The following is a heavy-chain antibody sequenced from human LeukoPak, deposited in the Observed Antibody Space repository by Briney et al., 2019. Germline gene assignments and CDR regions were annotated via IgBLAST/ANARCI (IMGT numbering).Heavy chain of an antibody. CDR3: ARIRVAARPFNWFDP. J-gene: IGHJ5*02. D-gene: IGHD6-6*01. CDR2: IYYSGST. CDR1: GDSISSYY. Sequence: SETLSLTCTVSGDSISSYYCSWIRQPPGKGLEWIGYIYYSGSTSYNPSLKSRVTISVDTSKNQFSLNLSSVTAADTAVYYCARIRVAARPFNWFDPWGQGTLVTVSS. V-gene: IGHV4-59*12.